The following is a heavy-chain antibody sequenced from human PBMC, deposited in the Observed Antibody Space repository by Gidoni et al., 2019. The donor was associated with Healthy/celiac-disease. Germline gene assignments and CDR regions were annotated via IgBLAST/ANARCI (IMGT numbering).Heavy chain of an antibody. CDR2: ITPIFGTA. V-gene: IGHV1-69*01. CDR3: ARVVDFWSGYYFDY. D-gene: IGHD3-3*01. Sequence: QVQLVQSGAEVKKPWSSVKVSCKASGVTFSSYAISWVRQAPGQGLEWMGGITPIFGTANYAQKFQGRVTITADESTSTAYMELSSLRSEDTAVYYCARVVDFWSGYYFDYWGQGTLVTVSS. J-gene: IGHJ4*02. CDR1: GVTFSSYA.